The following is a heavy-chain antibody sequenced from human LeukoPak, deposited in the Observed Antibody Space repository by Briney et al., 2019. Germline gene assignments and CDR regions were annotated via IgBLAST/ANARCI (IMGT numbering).Heavy chain of an antibody. CDR2: ISGSGGST. V-gene: IGHV3-23*01. Sequence: GGSLRLSCAASGFTFSSYAMNWVRQAPGKGLEWVSTISGSGGSTYYADSVKGRFTISRDSSKNTLYLQMNSLRAEDTAVYYCARRRMGPTSYGLDYWGQGTLVTVSS. J-gene: IGHJ4*02. CDR1: GFTFSSYA. D-gene: IGHD5-18*01. CDR3: ARRRMGPTSYGLDY.